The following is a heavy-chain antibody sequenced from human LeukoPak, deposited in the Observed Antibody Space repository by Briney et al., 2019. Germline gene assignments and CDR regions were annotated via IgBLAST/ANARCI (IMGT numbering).Heavy chain of an antibody. CDR1: GFTFSDSY. CDR3: ARDLNARSSFELGY. D-gene: IGHD6-13*01. J-gene: IGHJ4*02. V-gene: IGHV3-11*06. CDR2: ISGSGHDI. Sequence: GRSLRLSCAASGFTFSDSYMTWVRQAPGKGVEWVAYISGSGHDINYPDSVKGRFTVSRDNAKNSLYLQMNSLRGEDTAVYYCARDLNARSSFELGYWGQGTLVTVSS.